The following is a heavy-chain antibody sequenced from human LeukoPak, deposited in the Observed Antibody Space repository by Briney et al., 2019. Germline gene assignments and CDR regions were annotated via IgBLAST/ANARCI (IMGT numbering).Heavy chain of an antibody. J-gene: IGHJ6*02. V-gene: IGHV5-51*01. Sequence: PGESLKISCKGSGYSFTSYWIGWVRQMPGKGLEWMGIIYPGDSDTRYSPSFQGQVTISADKSISTAYLQWSSLKASDTAIYYCARLTVAGVYNYYYGMDIWGQGTTVTVSS. CDR3: ARLTVAGVYNYYYGMDI. D-gene: IGHD6-19*01. CDR1: GYSFTSYW. CDR2: IYPGDSDT.